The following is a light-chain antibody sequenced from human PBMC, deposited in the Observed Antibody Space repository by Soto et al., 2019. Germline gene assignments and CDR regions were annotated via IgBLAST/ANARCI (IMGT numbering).Light chain of an antibody. V-gene: IGLV2-23*01. CDR3: CSYAGSRTLG. CDR1: SSDVGTYNL. Sequence: QSALTQPASVSGSPGQSITISCTGTSSDVGTYNLVSWYQQHPGKAPKLMIYEGSKRPSGVSNRLSGSKSGNTASLTISGLQAEDEADYYCCSYAGSRTLGFGGGTKLTVL. J-gene: IGLJ2*01. CDR2: EGS.